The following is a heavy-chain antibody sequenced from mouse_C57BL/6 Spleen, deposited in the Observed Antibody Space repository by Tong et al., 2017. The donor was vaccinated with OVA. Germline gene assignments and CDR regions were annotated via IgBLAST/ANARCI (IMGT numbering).Heavy chain of an antibody. Sequence: EVQLQESGGDLVKPGGSLKLSCAASGFTFSSYGMSWVRQTPDKRLEWVATISSGGSYTYYPDSVKGRFTISRDNAKNNLYLQMSSLKSEDTAMYYCARHPYGNYWYFDVWGAGTPVTVSS. D-gene: IGHD2-1*01. CDR3: ARHPYGNYWYFDV. J-gene: IGHJ1*01. CDR1: GFTFSSYG. V-gene: IGHV5-6*01. CDR2: ISSGGSYT.